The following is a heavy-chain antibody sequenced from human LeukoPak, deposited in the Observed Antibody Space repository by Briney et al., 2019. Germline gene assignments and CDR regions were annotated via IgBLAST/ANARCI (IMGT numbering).Heavy chain of an antibody. D-gene: IGHD3-16*01. V-gene: IGHV3-33*03. CDR1: RVSLSSFG. CDR3: AKEDYDTRGHLNG. CDR2: IWYDGYKK. Sequence: GGSLRLSCEASRVSLSSFGMHWVRQAPGKGLEWVAAIWYDGYKKYYADSVRGRFTISRDMSKKTLYLEMNSLRVEDTATYYCAKEDYDTRGHLNGWGQGTLVTVSS. J-gene: IGHJ4*02.